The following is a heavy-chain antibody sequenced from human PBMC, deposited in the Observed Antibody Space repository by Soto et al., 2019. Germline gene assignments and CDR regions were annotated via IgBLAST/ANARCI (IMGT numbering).Heavy chain of an antibody. J-gene: IGHJ4*02. D-gene: IGHD4-17*01. CDR3: ARGGVAVTVKPYYCDY. CDR2: ISSSSSII. CDR1: EFTFSSYS. Sequence: ELQLVESGGNLVQPGGSLRLSCAASEFTFSSYSMNWVRQAPGKGLEWVSYISSSSSIIYYADSVNGRYTISRNNAKNSRYLQMHNLKDENTAVYYCARGGVAVTVKPYYCDYGGQGTLVTVSS. V-gene: IGHV3-48*02.